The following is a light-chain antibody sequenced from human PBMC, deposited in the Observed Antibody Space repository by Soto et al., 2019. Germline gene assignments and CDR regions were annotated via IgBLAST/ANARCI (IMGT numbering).Light chain of an antibody. CDR1: SSDVGGYIY. J-gene: IGLJ1*01. V-gene: IGLV2-14*01. CDR2: DVT. CDR3: SSYTTRSSYV. Sequence: QSVLTQPASVSGSPGQSITISCTGTSSDVGGYIYVSWYQQHPGKAPKLMIYDVTSRPSGVSYRFSGSKSGNTASLTISGLQDEDEADYYCSSYTTRSSYVFGTGTKVTV.